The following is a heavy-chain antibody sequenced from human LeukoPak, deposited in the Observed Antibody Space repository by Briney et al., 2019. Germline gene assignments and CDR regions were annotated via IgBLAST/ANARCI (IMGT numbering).Heavy chain of an antibody. CDR2: ISSSSSYI. Sequence: GGSLRLSCAASGFTFSSYSMNWVRQAPGKGLEWVSSISSSSSYICYADSVKGRFTISRDNAKNSLYLQMSSLRAEDTAVYYCARDRIAVAAVDPWGQGTLVTVSS. D-gene: IGHD6-19*01. J-gene: IGHJ5*02. V-gene: IGHV3-21*01. CDR1: GFTFSSYS. CDR3: ARDRIAVAAVDP.